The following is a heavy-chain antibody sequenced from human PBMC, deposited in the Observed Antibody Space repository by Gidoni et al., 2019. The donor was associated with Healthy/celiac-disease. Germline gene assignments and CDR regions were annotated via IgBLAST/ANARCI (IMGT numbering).Heavy chain of an antibody. Sequence: QVQLVESGGGVVQPGRSLRLSCSASGFTFSSYGRHWCRQAPVKGLERVAVISYGGSNKYYADSVKGRFTIARDNSKNTLYLQMNSLRAEDTAVYYCAKGRIDPHWFDPWGQGTLVTVSS. CDR2: ISYGGSNK. CDR1: GFTFSSYG. D-gene: IGHD1-26*01. CDR3: AKGRIDPHWFDP. J-gene: IGHJ5*02. V-gene: IGHV3-30*18.